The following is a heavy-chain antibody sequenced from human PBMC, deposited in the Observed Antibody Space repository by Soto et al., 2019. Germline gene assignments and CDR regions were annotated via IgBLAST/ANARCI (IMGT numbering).Heavy chain of an antibody. CDR2: ISYDGSNK. V-gene: IGHV3-30-3*01. J-gene: IGHJ4*02. Sequence: QVQLVESGGGVVQPGRSLSLSCAASGFTFSSYAMHWVRQAPGKGLERVAVISYDGSNKYYADSVKGRFTISRDNSKNTLYLQMNSLRAEDTAVYYCARFKGCSGGSCYPYFDYWGQGTLVTVSS. D-gene: IGHD2-15*01. CDR1: GFTFSSYA. CDR3: ARFKGCSGGSCYPYFDY.